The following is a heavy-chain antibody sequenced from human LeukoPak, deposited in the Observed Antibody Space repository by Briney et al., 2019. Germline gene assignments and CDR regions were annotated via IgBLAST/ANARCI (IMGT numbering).Heavy chain of an antibody. CDR1: GGSISSSSYY. D-gene: IGHD4-17*01. CDR3: ARRFDYGDGGDYFDY. J-gene: IGHJ4*02. Sequence: SETLSLTCTVSGGSISSSSYYWGWIRQPPGKGLEWIGSIYYSGSTYYNPSLKSRVTISVDTSKNQFSLKLSSVTAADTAVYYCARRFDYGDGGDYFDYWGQGTLVTVSS. CDR2: IYYSGST. V-gene: IGHV4-39*01.